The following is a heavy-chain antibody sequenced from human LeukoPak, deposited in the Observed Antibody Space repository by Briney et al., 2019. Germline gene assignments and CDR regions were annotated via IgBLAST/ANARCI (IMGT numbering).Heavy chain of an antibody. CDR1: GFTFSSYA. V-gene: IGHV3-23*01. D-gene: IGHD2-2*01. CDR2: ISGSGGST. CDR3: AKGREDIVVVPAALDY. J-gene: IGHJ4*02. Sequence: PGGSLRLSCAASGFTFSSYAMRWVRQAPGKGLEWVSAISGSGGSTYYADSVKGRFTISRDNSKNTLYLQMNSLRAEDTAVYYCAKGREDIVVVPAALDYWGQGTLVTVSS.